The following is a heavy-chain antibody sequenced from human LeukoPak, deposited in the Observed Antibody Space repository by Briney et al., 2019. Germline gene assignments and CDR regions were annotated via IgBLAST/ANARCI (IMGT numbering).Heavy chain of an antibody. CDR1: GFTFSNFW. CDR3: TRVGYIDEGIDY. D-gene: IGHD5-24*01. J-gene: IGHJ4*02. CDR2: IYGDGSFT. V-gene: IGHV3-74*01. Sequence: GGSLRLSCAASGFTFSNFWMHWVRQAPGKGLVWDALIYGDGSFTRYADSVKGRFTISRDNAKNSLYLQMNSLRAEDTAIYYCTRVGYIDEGIDYWGQGTLVTVSS.